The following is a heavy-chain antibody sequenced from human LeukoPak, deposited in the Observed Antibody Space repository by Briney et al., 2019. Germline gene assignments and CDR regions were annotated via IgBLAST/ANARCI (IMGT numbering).Heavy chain of an antibody. CDR1: GYTFTSYG. CDR3: ARKTDSWFGELFWFDP. Sequence: ASVKVSCKASGYTFTSYGISWVRQAPGQRLEWMGWISAYNGNTNYAQKLQGRVTMTADTSTSTAYMELRSLRSDDTAVYYCARKTDSWFGELFWFDPWGQGTLVTVSS. V-gene: IGHV1-18*04. J-gene: IGHJ5*02. CDR2: ISAYNGNT. D-gene: IGHD3-10*01.